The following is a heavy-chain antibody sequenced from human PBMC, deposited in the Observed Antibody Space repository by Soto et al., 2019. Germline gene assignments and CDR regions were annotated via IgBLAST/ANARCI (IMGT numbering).Heavy chain of an antibody. Sequence: QVQLVQSGAEVKKPGSSVKVSCKASGGTFSSYAISWVRQAPGQGLEWMGGIIPIFGTANYAQKFQGRVTITADESTSTAYMELSSLRSEDTAVYYCAKDVRPNYYGSGNPLYGMDVWGQGTTVTVSS. D-gene: IGHD3-10*01. V-gene: IGHV1-69*01. CDR1: GGTFSSYA. CDR3: AKDVRPNYYGSGNPLYGMDV. CDR2: IIPIFGTA. J-gene: IGHJ6*02.